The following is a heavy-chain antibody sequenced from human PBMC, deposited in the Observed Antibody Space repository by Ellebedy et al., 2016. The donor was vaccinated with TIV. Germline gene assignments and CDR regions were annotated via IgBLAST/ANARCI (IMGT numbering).Heavy chain of an antibody. CDR2: ISSTGSRT. V-gene: IGHV3-23*01. CDR3: AKDRTPGDGYWVFDD. CDR1: GFTFSSYA. Sequence: GESLKISCAASGFTFSSYAMSWVRQAPGKGLEWVSTISSTGSRTYYADSVKGRFTISRDNSKGTVDLQMNSLRVEDTAVYFCAKDRTPGDGYWVFDDWGQGTLVTVSS. D-gene: IGHD5-18*01. J-gene: IGHJ4*02.